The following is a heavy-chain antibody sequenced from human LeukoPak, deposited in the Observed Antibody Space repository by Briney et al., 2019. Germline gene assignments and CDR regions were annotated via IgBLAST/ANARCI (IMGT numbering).Heavy chain of an antibody. V-gene: IGHV1-2*02. D-gene: IGHD1-26*01. J-gene: IGHJ3*02. Sequence: GASVKVSCTASGYTFTGYYMHWVRQAPGQGLEWMGWINPNSGGTNYAQKFQGRVIMTRDTSISTAYMELSRLRSDDTAVYYCASSRAGRAAGATILAFDIWVQGTMVTVSS. CDR2: INPNSGGT. CDR3: ASSRAGRAAGATILAFDI. CDR1: GYTFTGYY.